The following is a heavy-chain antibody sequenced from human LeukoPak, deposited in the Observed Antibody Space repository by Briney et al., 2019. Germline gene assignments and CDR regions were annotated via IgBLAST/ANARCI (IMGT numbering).Heavy chain of an antibody. J-gene: IGHJ4*02. V-gene: IGHV1-18*01. CDR2: ISAYNGNT. Sequence: ASVKVSCKASGYTFTSYGISWVRQAPGRGLEWMGWISAYNGNTNYAQKLQGRVTMTTDTSTSTAYMELRSLRSDDTAVYYCARGGRLLLWFGELLDYWGQGTLVTVSS. CDR3: ARGGRLLLWFGELLDY. D-gene: IGHD3-10*01. CDR1: GYTFTSYG.